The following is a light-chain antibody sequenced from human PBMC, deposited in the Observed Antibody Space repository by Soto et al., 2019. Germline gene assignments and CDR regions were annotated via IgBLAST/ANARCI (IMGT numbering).Light chain of an antibody. CDR3: QQSYDTSWT. Sequence: DIQMTQSPSSLSASVGDSVTITCRASQSISTFLNWYQRQPGKAPKLLIYAASSLQSGVPSRFSGSGSETDFTLTITSLQPEDFASYFCQQSYDTSWTFGRGTKVDIK. CDR1: QSISTF. J-gene: IGKJ1*01. V-gene: IGKV1-39*01. CDR2: AAS.